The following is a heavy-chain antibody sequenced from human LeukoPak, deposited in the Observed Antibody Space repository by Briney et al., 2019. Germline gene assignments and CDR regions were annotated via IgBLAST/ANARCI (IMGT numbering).Heavy chain of an antibody. D-gene: IGHD6-19*01. CDR1: GFTFSSYA. V-gene: IGHV3-23*01. CDR3: AKFPQGGQWLVRHWFDP. J-gene: IGHJ5*02. Sequence: GGSLRLSCAASGFTFSSYAMSWVRQAPGKGLEWVSGISGSGGGAYYADSVKGRFTISRDNSKNTLYLQMNSLRAEDTAVYYCAKFPQGGQWLVRHWFDPWGQGTLVTVSS. CDR2: ISGSGGGA.